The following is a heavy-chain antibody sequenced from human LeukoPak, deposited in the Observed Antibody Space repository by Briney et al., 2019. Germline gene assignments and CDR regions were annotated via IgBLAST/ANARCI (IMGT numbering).Heavy chain of an antibody. V-gene: IGHV3-74*01. D-gene: IGHD5-24*01. CDR3: ARDLEVEARGMDV. CDR1: GLTFSSYS. J-gene: IGHJ6*02. CDR2: INSDGSST. Sequence: PGGSLRLSCAASGLTFSSYSMNWVRQAPGKGLVWVSRINSDGSSTSYADSVKGRFTISRDNAKNTLYLQMNSLRAEDTAVYYCARDLEVEARGMDVWGQGTTVTVSS.